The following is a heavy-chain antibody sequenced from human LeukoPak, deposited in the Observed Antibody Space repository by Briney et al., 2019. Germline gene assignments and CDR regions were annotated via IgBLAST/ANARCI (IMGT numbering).Heavy chain of an antibody. CDR3: ARQFATRADFDY. V-gene: IGHV1-8*01. Sequence: ASVKVSCKASGYTFTSYDINWVRQATGQGLEWMGWMNPNSGNTGYAQKFQGRVTMTRNTSISTAYMELSSLRSEDTAVYYCARQFATRADFDYWGQGTLVTVSS. CDR1: GYTFTSYD. D-gene: IGHD3-10*01. J-gene: IGHJ4*02. CDR2: MNPNSGNT.